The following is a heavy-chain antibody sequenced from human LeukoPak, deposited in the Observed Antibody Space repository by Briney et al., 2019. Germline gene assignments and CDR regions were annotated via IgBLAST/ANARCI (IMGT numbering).Heavy chain of an antibody. J-gene: IGHJ3*02. Sequence: PGGSLRLSCAASGFIFDNYGMSWVRQAPGKGLEWVSGFNWNGGSTGYADSVRGRFTISRDNAKNSLHLQMNSLRAGDTALYYCASGRTASSYSVSHTDAFDIWGQGTMVTVSP. V-gene: IGHV3-20*04. CDR1: GFIFDNYG. CDR3: ASGRTASSYSVSHTDAFDI. CDR2: FNWNGGST. D-gene: IGHD1-26*01.